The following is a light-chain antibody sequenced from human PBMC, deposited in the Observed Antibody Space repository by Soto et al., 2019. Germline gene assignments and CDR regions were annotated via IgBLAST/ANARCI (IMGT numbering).Light chain of an antibody. CDR3: QQYNSYCVS. CDR2: KAS. J-gene: IGKJ2*03. Sequence: GDRGTIACRASQSISDYLNWYQYKPGEAPKALIYKASSLESGVPSRFSGSGSGTEFTLTISSLQPDDFATYYCQQYNSYCVSFDHGTKVDIK. V-gene: IGKV1-5*03. CDR1: QSISDY.